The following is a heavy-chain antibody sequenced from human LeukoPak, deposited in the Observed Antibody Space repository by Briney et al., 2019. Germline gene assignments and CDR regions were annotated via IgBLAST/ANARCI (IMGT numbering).Heavy chain of an antibody. CDR2: IYSGGST. D-gene: IGHD1-26*01. V-gene: IGHV3-66*01. CDR3: ARDPVGATTGYYYGMDV. CDR1: GFTFSSNY. J-gene: IGHJ6*02. Sequence: PGGSLRLSCAASGFTFSSNYMSWVRQAPGKGLEWVSVIYSGGSTYYADSVKGRFTISRDNSKNTLYLQMDSLRAEDTAVYYCARDPVGATTGYYYGMDVWGQGTTVTVSS.